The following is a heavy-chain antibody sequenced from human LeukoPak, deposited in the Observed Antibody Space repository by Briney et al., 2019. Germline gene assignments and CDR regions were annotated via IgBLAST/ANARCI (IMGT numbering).Heavy chain of an antibody. Sequence: GGSLRLSCAASGFTFSSYWMHWVRQAPGKGLVWVSRINSDGSSTSYADSVKGRFTTSRDNAKNTLYLQMNSLRAEDTAVYYCARGPYYYDSSGYLAYWGQGTLVTVSS. CDR2: INSDGSST. V-gene: IGHV3-74*01. J-gene: IGHJ4*02. CDR1: GFTFSSYW. CDR3: ARGPYYYDSSGYLAY. D-gene: IGHD3-22*01.